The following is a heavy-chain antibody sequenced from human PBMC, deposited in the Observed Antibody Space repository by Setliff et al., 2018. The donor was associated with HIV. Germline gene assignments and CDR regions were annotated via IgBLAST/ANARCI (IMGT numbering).Heavy chain of an antibody. V-gene: IGHV4-59*01. CDR3: ARDQSDWFY. CDR1: GVSISNYY. D-gene: IGHD3-3*01. CDR2: MYYSGNT. J-gene: IGHJ4*02. Sequence: SETLSLTCTVSGVSISNYYWSWIRQPPGKGLEWIGYMYYSGNTNYNPSLKSRVTISVDTSKSQFSLKLNSVTAADTAVHYCARDQSDWFYWGQGTLVTVSS.